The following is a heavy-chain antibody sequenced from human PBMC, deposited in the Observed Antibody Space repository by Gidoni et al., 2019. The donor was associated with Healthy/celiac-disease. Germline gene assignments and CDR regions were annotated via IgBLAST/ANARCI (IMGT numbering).Heavy chain of an antibody. J-gene: IGHJ6*02. V-gene: IGHV4-59*01. Sequence: QVQLQESGPGLVKPSETLSLTCTVSGGSISSYYWSWIRQPPGKGLEWIGYISYSGSTNYNPSLKSRVTISVDTSKNQFSLKLSSVTAADTAVYYCARDSIAAAGTYYYGMDVWGQGTTVTVSS. CDR1: GGSISSYY. D-gene: IGHD6-13*01. CDR3: ARDSIAAAGTYYYGMDV. CDR2: ISYSGST.